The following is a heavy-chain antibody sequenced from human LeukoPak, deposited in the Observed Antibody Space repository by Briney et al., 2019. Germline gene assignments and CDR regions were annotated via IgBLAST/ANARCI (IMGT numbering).Heavy chain of an antibody. CDR2: ISGSGGST. J-gene: IGHJ5*02. V-gene: IGHV3-23*01. CDR3: AKEGYYDSSGYYDH. CDR1: GFTFSSYA. D-gene: IGHD3-22*01. Sequence: GGSLRLSCASSGFTFSSYAMSWVRQAPGEGLEWVSAISGSGGSTYYADSVKGRFTISRDNSKNTLYLQMNSLRAEDTAVYYCAKEGYYDSSGYYDHWGQGTLVTVFS.